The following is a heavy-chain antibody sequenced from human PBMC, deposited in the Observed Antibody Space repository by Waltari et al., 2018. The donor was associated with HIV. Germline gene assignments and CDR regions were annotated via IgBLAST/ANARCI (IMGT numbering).Heavy chain of an antibody. D-gene: IGHD3-10*01. V-gene: IGHV3-30*18. Sequence: QENLVESGGGVVQPGGSLRLSCAGSGFNFSINGMPWVRQSPGKGLEWVATISYNGKRTDYVDSVKGRFTISRDNSKHTVFLQMSSLRAEDTSIYYCAKDLAGSSLWGQGALVTVSS. CDR3: AKDLAGSSL. CDR2: ISYNGKRT. CDR1: GFNFSING. J-gene: IGHJ1*01.